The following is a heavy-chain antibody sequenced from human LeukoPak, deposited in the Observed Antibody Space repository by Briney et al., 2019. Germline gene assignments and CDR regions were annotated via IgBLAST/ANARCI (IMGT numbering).Heavy chain of an antibody. V-gene: IGHV1-2*02. CDR2: INPNSGGT. CDR1: GYTFTGYY. D-gene: IGHD3-22*01. Sequence: ASVKVSCKASGYTFTGYYMHRVRQAPGQGLEWMGWINPNSGGTNYAQKFQGRVTMTRDTSISTAYMELSSLRSEDTAVYYCAREEGVYYYDSSGGYYFDYWGQGTLVTVSS. J-gene: IGHJ4*02. CDR3: AREEGVYYYDSSGGYYFDY.